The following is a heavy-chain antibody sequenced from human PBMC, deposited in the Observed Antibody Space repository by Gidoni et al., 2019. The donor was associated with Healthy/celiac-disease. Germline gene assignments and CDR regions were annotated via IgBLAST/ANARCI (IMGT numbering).Heavy chain of an antibody. V-gene: IGHV4-39*01. D-gene: IGHD3-22*01. Sequence: QLQLQESGPGLVKPSETLSLTCTVSGGSISSSSYYWGWIRQPPGKGLEWIGSIYYNGSTYYNPSLKSRVTISVDTSKNQFSLKLSSVTAADTAVYYCARHSSPLGDYYDSSGYYYSAFDIWGQGTMVTVSS. CDR2: IYYNGST. CDR1: GGSISSSSYY. J-gene: IGHJ3*02. CDR3: ARHSSPLGDYYDSSGYYYSAFDI.